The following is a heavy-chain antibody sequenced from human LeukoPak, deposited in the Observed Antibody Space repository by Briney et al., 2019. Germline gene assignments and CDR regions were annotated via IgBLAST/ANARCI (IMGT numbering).Heavy chain of an antibody. Sequence: ASVKVSCKASGYTFISYDNNWVRQATGQGLEWMGWMNPNSGNTGYAQNFQGRVTITRNTSISTAYMELSSLRSEDTAVYYCAIGDWVPERWGQGTVVTVSS. V-gene: IGHV1-8*03. CDR3: AIGDWVPER. J-gene: IGHJ4*02. CDR2: MNPNSGNT. CDR1: GYTFISYD. D-gene: IGHD2-2*01.